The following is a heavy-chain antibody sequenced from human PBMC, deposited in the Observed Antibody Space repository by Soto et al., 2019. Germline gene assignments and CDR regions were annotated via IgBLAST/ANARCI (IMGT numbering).Heavy chain of an antibody. CDR2: IYYSGST. CDR3: ARGSFGNSPRFDY. J-gene: IGHJ4*02. CDR1: GGSISSYY. V-gene: IGHV4-59*01. Sequence: PSETLSLTCTVSGGSISSYYWSWIRQPPGKGLEWIGYIYYSGSTNYNPSLKSRVTISVDTSKNQFSLKLSSVTAADTAVYYCARGSFGNSPRFDYWGQGTLVTVS. D-gene: IGHD3-3*01.